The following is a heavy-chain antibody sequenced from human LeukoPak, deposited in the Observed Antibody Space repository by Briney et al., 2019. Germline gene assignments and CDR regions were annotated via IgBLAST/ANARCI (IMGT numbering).Heavy chain of an antibody. V-gene: IGHV4-38-2*02. Sequence: SETLSLTCTVSGYSINSAFYWGWIRVPPGKGLEWIGSVFHRGTTYYNSSLKSRVNISIDTSKNQFFLKLNSLTAEDTAMYYCVRDGYYGSGSPGWFGPWGPGTLVIVSA. CDR1: GYSINSAFY. CDR3: VRDGYYGSGSPGWFGP. J-gene: IGHJ5*02. CDR2: VFHRGTT. D-gene: IGHD3-10*01.